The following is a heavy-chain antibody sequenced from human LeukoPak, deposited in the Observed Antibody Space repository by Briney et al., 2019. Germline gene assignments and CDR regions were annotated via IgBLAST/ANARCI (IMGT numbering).Heavy chain of an antibody. V-gene: IGHV1-2*02. CDR3: ARAHCSSTSCYVGIFDY. CDR1: GYTFTGYY. Sequence: GASAKVSCKASGYTFTGYYMHWVRQAPGQGLEWMGWINPNSGGTNYAQKFQGRVTMTRDTSISTAYMELSRLRSDDTAVYYCARAHCSSTSCYVGIFDYWGQGTLVTVSS. D-gene: IGHD2-2*01. J-gene: IGHJ4*02. CDR2: INPNSGGT.